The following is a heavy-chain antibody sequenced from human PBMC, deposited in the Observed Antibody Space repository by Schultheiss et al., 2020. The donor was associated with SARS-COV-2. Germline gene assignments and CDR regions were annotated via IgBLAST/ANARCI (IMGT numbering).Heavy chain of an antibody. D-gene: IGHD2-2*02. CDR2: INSDGSST. CDR1: GFTFSSYW. V-gene: IGHV3-74*01. CDR3: ASPDCSSTSCYILY. J-gene: IGHJ4*02. Sequence: GESLKISCAASGFTFSSYWMHWVRQAPGKGLVWVSRINSDGSSTSYADSVKGRFTISRDNAKNTLYLQMNSLRAEDTAVYYYASPDCSSTSCYILYWGQGALVTVAS.